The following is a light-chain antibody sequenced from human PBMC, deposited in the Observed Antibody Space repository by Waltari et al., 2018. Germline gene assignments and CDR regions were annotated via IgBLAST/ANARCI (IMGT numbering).Light chain of an antibody. CDR1: QRVASY. Sequence: EIVLTQSPATVSLSPGERATLSCRASQRVASYLAWYQQKPGQAPRLLIYDASNRATGIPARFSGSWSGTDFTLTISSLEPEDFAVYYCQQRSNSNTFGGGTKVKIK. CDR3: QQRSNSNT. V-gene: IGKV3-11*01. CDR2: DAS. J-gene: IGKJ4*01.